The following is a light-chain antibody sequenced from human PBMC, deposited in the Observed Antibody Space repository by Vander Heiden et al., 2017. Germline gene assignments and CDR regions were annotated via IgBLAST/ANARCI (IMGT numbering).Light chain of an antibody. J-gene: IGLJ3*02. CDR1: SCNLGFDV. CDR3: TAWDDSLNGRWV. Sequence: QSVLTQPPAASGTTGQRVSISCSGSSCNLGFDVVNWDQQFPGTAPKLIIYSNNQRPSGFPDRFSGSKSGSSASLAIIGLQAEDEADYYCTAWDDSLNGRWVFGGGTKLTVL. V-gene: IGLV1-44*01. CDR2: SNN.